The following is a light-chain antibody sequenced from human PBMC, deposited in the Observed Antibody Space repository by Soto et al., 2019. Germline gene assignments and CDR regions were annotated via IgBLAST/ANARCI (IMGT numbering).Light chain of an antibody. CDR3: CSYAGSETLYV. CDR2: DVS. Sequence: QSALTQPRSVSGSPGQSVTISCTGTSSDVGGYNYVSWYQQHPGKAPKLMIYDVSKRPSGVPDRFSGSKSGNTASLTISGLQAEDEADYYCCSYAGSETLYVFGTGTKLTVL. CDR1: SSDVGGYNY. J-gene: IGLJ1*01. V-gene: IGLV2-11*01.